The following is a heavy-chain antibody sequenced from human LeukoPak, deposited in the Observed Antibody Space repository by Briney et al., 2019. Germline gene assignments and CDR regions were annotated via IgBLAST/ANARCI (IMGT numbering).Heavy chain of an antibody. Sequence: PGGSLRLSCAASGFTSSSYGMHWVRQAPGKGLEWEAVISYDGSNKNYADSVKGRFTISRDISKNTLYLQMNSLRAEDTAVYYCAKRLGYYDSSEGYFDYWGQGTLVTVSS. J-gene: IGHJ4*02. D-gene: IGHD3-22*01. CDR3: AKRLGYYDSSEGYFDY. V-gene: IGHV3-30*18. CDR1: GFTSSSYG. CDR2: ISYDGSNK.